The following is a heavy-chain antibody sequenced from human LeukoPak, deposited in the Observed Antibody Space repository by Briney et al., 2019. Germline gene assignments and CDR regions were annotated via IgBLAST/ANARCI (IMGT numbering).Heavy chain of an antibody. CDR2: INNDGSTT. Sequence: PGGSLRLSCAASGFTFSSDWMHWVRQAPGKGLVWVSRINNDGSTTAHADSVKGRFTISRDNAKNTLYLQMNSLRAEDTAVYYCARDSYISGWDWGQGTLVTVSS. J-gene: IGHJ4*02. CDR1: GFTFSSDW. CDR3: ARDSYISGWD. V-gene: IGHV3-74*01. D-gene: IGHD6-19*01.